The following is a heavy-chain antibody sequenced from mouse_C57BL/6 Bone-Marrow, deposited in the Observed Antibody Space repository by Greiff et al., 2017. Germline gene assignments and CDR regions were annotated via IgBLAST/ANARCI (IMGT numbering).Heavy chain of an antibody. J-gene: IGHJ4*01. V-gene: IGHV1-69*01. CDR2: IDPSDSYT. CDR1: GYTFTSYW. Sequence: QVQLKQPGAELVMPGASVKLSCKASGYTFTSYWMHWVKQRPGQGLEWIGEIDPSDSYTNYNQKFKGKSTLTVDKSSSTAYMQLSSLTSEDSAVYYCATDAMDYWGQGTSVTGSS. CDR3: ATDAMDY.